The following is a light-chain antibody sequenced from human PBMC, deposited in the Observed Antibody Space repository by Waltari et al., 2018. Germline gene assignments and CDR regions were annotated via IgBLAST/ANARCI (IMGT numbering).Light chain of an antibody. Sequence: EIVLTQSPGTLSLSPGERATLYCRASQSVWSTLAWYQQKPGQAPRLLIYDASSRATGVPDRFSGSGSGTDFSLTISRLEPEDFAVYYCQKYGTLPATFGQGTTVEIK. CDR2: DAS. J-gene: IGKJ1*01. CDR1: QSVWST. V-gene: IGKV3-20*01. CDR3: QKYGTLPAT.